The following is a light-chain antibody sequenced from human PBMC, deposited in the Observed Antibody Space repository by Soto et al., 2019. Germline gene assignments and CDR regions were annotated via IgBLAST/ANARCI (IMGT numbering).Light chain of an antibody. CDR3: QQYGSSPLT. J-gene: IGKJ4*01. CDR2: GAS. V-gene: IGKV3-20*01. Sequence: ETVLTQSPGTLSLSPGERATLSCRASQRVGNNFLAWYQQKPGQAPRLLIYGASRRATGIPYRFSGSVSGTDFTLTISRLEPKDFAVYHCQQYGSSPLTFGGGTKVEFK. CDR1: QRVGNNF.